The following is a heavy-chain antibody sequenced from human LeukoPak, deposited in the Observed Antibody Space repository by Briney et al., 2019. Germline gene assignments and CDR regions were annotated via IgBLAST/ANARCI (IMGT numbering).Heavy chain of an antibody. D-gene: IGHD3-22*01. CDR2: INHSGST. CDR1: GGSFSGYY. Sequence: SETLSLTCAVYGGSFSGYYWSWIRQPPGKGLEWIGEINHSGSTNYNPSLKSRVIISVDTSNNHFSLKLSSVTAADTAVYYCASYDSSGNFDYWGQGTLVTVSS. CDR3: ASYDSSGNFDY. V-gene: IGHV4-34*01. J-gene: IGHJ4*02.